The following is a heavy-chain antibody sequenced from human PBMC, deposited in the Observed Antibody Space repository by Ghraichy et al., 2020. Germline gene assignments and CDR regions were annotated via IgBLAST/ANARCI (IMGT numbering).Heavy chain of an antibody. CDR1: GGSISSSSNY. CDR2: IYYSGSSGST. V-gene: IGHV4-39*01. D-gene: IGHD1-26*01. CDR3: ARLEGATRGLHFDY. J-gene: IGHJ4*02. Sequence: SETLSLTCTVSGGSISSSSNYWGWIRQPPGKGLEWIGSIYYSGSSGSTYYNPSLKSRVTISVDTSKNQFSLKLSSVTAADTAIYHCARLEGATRGLHFDYWGQGALVTVSS.